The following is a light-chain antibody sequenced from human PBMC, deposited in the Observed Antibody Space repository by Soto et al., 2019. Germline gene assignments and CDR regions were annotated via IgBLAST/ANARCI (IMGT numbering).Light chain of an antibody. V-gene: IGKV3-20*01. Sequence: EIVLTQSPGTLSLSPGERATLSCRASQSVSSNYLAWYQQKPGQAPRLLIYGASSRATGIPDRFSGSGSGTDFTLTIRRLEPDDFATYYCQHYNSYSEAFGQGTKVDIK. J-gene: IGKJ1*01. CDR1: QSVSSNY. CDR2: GAS. CDR3: QHYNSYSEA.